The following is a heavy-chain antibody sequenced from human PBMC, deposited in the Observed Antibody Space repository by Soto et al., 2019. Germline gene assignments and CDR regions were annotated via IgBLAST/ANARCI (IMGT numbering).Heavy chain of an antibody. J-gene: IGHJ4*02. Sequence: WGSLRLSCAASGFTFSSYAVSWVRQARGKGPEWISSISGSGSTIYYADSVKGRFTISRDNSKNTLYLQMSSLRAEDTAVYYCAKVFYYYDSSGYYYFDYWGQGTLVTVSS. V-gene: IGHV3-23*01. CDR1: GFTFSSYA. D-gene: IGHD3-22*01. CDR2: ISGSGSTI. CDR3: AKVFYYYDSSGYYYFDY.